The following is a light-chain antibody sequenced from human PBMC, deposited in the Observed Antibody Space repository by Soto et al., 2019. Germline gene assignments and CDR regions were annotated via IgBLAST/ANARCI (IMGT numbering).Light chain of an antibody. Sequence: QSALTQPASVSGSPGQSITISCTGTSSDVGGYNYVSWYQQHPGKAPKLMIYDVSNRPSGVSNRFSGSNSGNTASLTISGLQAEDEADYYCSSYTSRSTLVFGGGTKLTVL. CDR3: SSYTSRSTLV. V-gene: IGLV2-14*01. CDR2: DVS. CDR1: SSDVGGYNY. J-gene: IGLJ2*01.